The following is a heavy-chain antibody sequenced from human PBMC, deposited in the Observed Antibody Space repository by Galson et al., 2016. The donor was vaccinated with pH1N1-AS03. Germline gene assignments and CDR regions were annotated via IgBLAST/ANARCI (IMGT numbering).Heavy chain of an antibody. CDR2: IYSGGNT. D-gene: IGHD6-13*01. Sequence: SLRLSCAASGFTVSRNYMSWVRQAPGKGLEWVSVIYSGGNTYNADSVKDRFTISRHISKNILYLQMNRLRGEDPAVYYFARAGYSSNWWVFDYWGRGTVVPVSS. CDR1: GFTVSRNY. V-gene: IGHV3-53*04. CDR3: ARAGYSSNWWVFDY. J-gene: IGHJ4*01.